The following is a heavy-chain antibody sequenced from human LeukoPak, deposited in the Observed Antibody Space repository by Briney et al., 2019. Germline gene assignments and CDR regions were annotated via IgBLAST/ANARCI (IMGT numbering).Heavy chain of an antibody. V-gene: IGHV3-20*04. D-gene: IGHD3-10*01. Sequence: GGSLRLSCAASGFXFDDYGISWVRQAPGKGLEWVSGINWNGGSTGYADSVKGRFTISRDNAKNSLYLQMNSLRAEDTALYYCARDRSYYGSGRAFDYWGQGTLVTVSS. CDR1: GFXFDDYG. CDR2: INWNGGST. J-gene: IGHJ4*02. CDR3: ARDRSYYGSGRAFDY.